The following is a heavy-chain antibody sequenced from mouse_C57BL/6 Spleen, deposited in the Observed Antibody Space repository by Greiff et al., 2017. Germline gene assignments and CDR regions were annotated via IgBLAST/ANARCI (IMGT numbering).Heavy chain of an antibody. J-gene: IGHJ4*01. CDR2: IHPNSGST. Sequence: VQLQQSGAELVKPGASVKLSCKASGYTFTSYWMHWVKQRPGQGLEWIGMIHPNSGSTNYNEKFKSKATLTVDKSSSTAYMQLSSLTSEDSAVYYCARGNDYDGYAMDYWGQGTSVTVSS. D-gene: IGHD2-4*01. V-gene: IGHV1-64*01. CDR3: ARGNDYDGYAMDY. CDR1: GYTFTSYW.